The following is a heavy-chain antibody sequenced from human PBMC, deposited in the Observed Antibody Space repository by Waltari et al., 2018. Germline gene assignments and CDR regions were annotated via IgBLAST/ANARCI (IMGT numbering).Heavy chain of an antibody. D-gene: IGHD3-10*01. V-gene: IGHV4-39*02. CDR2: VHYTGKT. CDR3: ARSFGGSGSYKFDT. Sequence: RLQESGPGRVKPSETLSLICTVSGASISISTHYCGWIRQTPGMGPEWIGSVHYTGKTYNNPSLESRVSLSVDTSKNLFSLELTSVTAADTATYFCARSFGGSGSYKFDTWGRGILVSVSS. J-gene: IGHJ4*02. CDR1: GASISISTHY.